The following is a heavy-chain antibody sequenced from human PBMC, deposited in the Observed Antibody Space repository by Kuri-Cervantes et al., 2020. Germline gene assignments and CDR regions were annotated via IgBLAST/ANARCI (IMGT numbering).Heavy chain of an antibody. V-gene: IGHV1-18*01. J-gene: IGHJ4*02. CDR2: ISAYNGNT. CDR3: ARDLFPTAMVTGLDY. D-gene: IGHD5-18*01. Sequence: ASVKVSCKASGYTFTSQAMHWVRQAPGQGLDRMGWISAYNGNTNYAQKLQGRVTMTTDTSTSTAYMELQSLRSDDTAVYYCARDLFPTAMVTGLDYWGQGTLVTVSS. CDR1: GYTFTSQA.